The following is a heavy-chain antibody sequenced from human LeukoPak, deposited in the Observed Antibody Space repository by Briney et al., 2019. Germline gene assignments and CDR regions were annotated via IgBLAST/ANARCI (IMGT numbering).Heavy chain of an antibody. Sequence: PGVSLRLSCAASGFTFSSYAMSWVRQAPGKGLEWVSAISGGGGSTYYADSVKGRFTISRDNSKNTLYLQMNSLRAEDTAVYYCARVWFGELGPSDYWGQGTLVTVSS. CDR3: ARVWFGELGPSDY. CDR2: ISGGGGST. J-gene: IGHJ4*02. D-gene: IGHD3-10*01. CDR1: GFTFSSYA. V-gene: IGHV3-23*01.